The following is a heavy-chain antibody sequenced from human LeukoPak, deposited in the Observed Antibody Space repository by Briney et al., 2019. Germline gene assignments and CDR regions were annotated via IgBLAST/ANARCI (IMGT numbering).Heavy chain of an antibody. CDR1: GYSFTSYW. V-gene: IGHV5-51*01. CDR2: IYPGDSDT. Sequence: GESLQISCKGSGYSFTSYWIGWVRQMPGKGLEWMGIIYPGDSDTRYSPSFQGQVTISADKSISTAYLQWSSLKASDTAMYYCARLGGRWLQDNWFDPWGQGTLVTVSS. CDR3: ARLGGRWLQDNWFDP. D-gene: IGHD5-24*01. J-gene: IGHJ5*02.